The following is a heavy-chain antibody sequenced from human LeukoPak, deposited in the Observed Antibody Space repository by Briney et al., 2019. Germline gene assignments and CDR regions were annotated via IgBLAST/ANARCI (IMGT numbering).Heavy chain of an antibody. Sequence: GGSLRLSCAVSGVTFSTDWMHWVRQAPGKGLVWISRINGDGTSTNYADSVKGRFTISRDNVKNTLYLEMKSLRAEDTAVYFCARSTYPKLDSWGQGTLVTVSS. CDR3: ARSTYPKLDS. CDR2: INGDGTST. J-gene: IGHJ4*02. D-gene: IGHD3-16*01. CDR1: GVTFSTDW. V-gene: IGHV3-74*01.